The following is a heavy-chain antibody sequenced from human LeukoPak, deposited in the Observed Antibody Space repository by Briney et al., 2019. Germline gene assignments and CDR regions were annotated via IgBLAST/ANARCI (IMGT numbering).Heavy chain of an antibody. CDR1: GGTFSSYA. D-gene: IGHD2-2*01. J-gene: IGHJ4*02. Sequence: ASVKVSCKASGGTFSSYAISWVRQAPGQGLEWMGIIYPGDSDTRYSPSFQGQVSISADRSITTAYLQWSSLKASDTAMYYCAIGGDSSTSCYRCFNYWGQGTLVSVSS. V-gene: IGHV5-51*01. CDR3: AIGGDSSTSCYRCFNY. CDR2: IYPGDSDT.